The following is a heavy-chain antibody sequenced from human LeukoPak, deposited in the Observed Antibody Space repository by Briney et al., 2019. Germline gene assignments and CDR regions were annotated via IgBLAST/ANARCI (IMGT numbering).Heavy chain of an antibody. CDR3: ARDRVGDWGDAFDI. D-gene: IGHD7-27*01. CDR2: ISTSSTYI. Sequence: GGSLRLSCAASGFTFSSYAMSWVRQAPGKGLEWVSSISTSSTYIYYADSVKGRFTISRDNAKNSLYLQMNSLRADDTAVFYCARDRVGDWGDAFDIWGQGTVVTVSS. J-gene: IGHJ3*02. CDR1: GFTFSSYA. V-gene: IGHV3-21*01.